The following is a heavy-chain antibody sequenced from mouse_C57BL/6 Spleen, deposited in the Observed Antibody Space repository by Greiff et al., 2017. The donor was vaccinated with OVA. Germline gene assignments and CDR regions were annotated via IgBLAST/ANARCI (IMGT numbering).Heavy chain of an antibody. Sequence: QVQLQQPGAELVKPGASVKLSCKASGYTFTSYWMQWVKQRPGQGLEWIGEIDPSDSYTNYNQKFKGKATLTVDTSSSTAYMQLSSLTSEDSAVYYCAVYGYDNAMDYWGQGTSVTVSS. CDR2: IDPSDSYT. CDR3: AVYGYDNAMDY. CDR1: GYTFTSYW. J-gene: IGHJ4*01. V-gene: IGHV1-50*01. D-gene: IGHD2-2*01.